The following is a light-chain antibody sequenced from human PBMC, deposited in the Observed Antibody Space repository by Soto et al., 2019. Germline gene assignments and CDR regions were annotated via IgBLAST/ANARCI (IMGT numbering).Light chain of an antibody. Sequence: DIPMTQSPSTLSASVGDRVTITCRAGQSINSQLAWYQQKPGKAPKVLIYGASSLESGVPSRFSGSGSGTEFTLTISSLQPDDFATYYCQQYKSYKSFGQGTNVEIK. V-gene: IGKV1-5*01. CDR3: QQYKSYKS. J-gene: IGKJ1*01. CDR1: QSINSQ. CDR2: GAS.